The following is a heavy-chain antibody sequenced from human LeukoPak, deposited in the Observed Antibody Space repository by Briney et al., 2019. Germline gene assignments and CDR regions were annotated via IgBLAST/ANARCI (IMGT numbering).Heavy chain of an antibody. J-gene: IGHJ6*03. Sequence: ASVKVSCKASGYTFTSYDINWVRQANGQGLEWMGWMNPNSGNTGYAQKFQGRVTITRNTSISTAYMELSSLRSEDTAVYYCARGSCSSTSCYTNYYYYYMDVWGKGTTVTVSS. V-gene: IGHV1-8*03. D-gene: IGHD2-2*02. CDR3: ARGSCSSTSCYTNYYYYYMDV. CDR2: MNPNSGNT. CDR1: GYTFTSYD.